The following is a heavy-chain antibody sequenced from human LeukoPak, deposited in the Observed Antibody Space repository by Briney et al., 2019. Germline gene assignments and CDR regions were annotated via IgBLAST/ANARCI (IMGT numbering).Heavy chain of an antibody. CDR1: GFVLSNYA. Sequence: GGSLRLSCAASGFVLSNYAMSWVRQAPGKGLEWVSRIKSDGSATSYADSVKGRFTISRDNAKNTLYLQMNSLRAEDTAVYYCCSGGSCNFWGQGTLVTVSS. CDR3: CSGGSCNF. V-gene: IGHV3-74*01. D-gene: IGHD2-15*01. J-gene: IGHJ4*02. CDR2: IKSDGSAT.